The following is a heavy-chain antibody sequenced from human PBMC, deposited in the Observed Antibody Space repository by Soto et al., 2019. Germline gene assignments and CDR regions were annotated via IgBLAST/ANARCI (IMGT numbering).Heavy chain of an antibody. CDR2: IPYDGSNK. CDR1: GFTFSNYG. Sequence: GGSLRLSCAASGFTFSNYGMHWVRQAPGKGLEWVAVIPYDGSNKYYAYSVKGRFTISRDNSKNTLYLQMNSLRAEDTAVYYCAKDLGSGSYLFDAFDIWGQGTMVTVSS. CDR3: AKDLGSGSYLFDAFDI. D-gene: IGHD1-26*01. J-gene: IGHJ3*02. V-gene: IGHV3-30*18.